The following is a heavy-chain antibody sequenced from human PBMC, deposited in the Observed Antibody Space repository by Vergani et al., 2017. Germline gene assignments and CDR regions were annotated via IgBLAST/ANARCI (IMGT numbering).Heavy chain of an antibody. Sequence: QVQLQESGPGLVKPSETLSLTCSVSGDSMNTYYWTWIRQPPGKGLEWFGYIYDSGDTKYNPSLKSRVTMSLDTSKNQFSLNLYSVTAADTAVYYCARGALWLLRQFDSWGQGTLVTVSS. J-gene: IGHJ4*02. CDR2: IYDSGDT. D-gene: IGHD2-21*01. CDR3: ARGALWLLRQFDS. V-gene: IGHV4-59*01. CDR1: GDSMNTYY.